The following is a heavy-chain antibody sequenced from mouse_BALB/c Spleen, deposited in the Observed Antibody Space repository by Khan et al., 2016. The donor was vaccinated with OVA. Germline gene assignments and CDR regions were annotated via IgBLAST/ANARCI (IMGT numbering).Heavy chain of an antibody. CDR1: GFSLTSYG. J-gene: IGHJ2*01. Sequence: QMQLEESGPGLVAPSQSLSITCTVSGFSLTSYGVHWVRQPPGKGLEWLGVIWAGGSTNYTSALMSRLSISKDNSKSQVFLKMNSLQTDDTATYLFARDRGGFDYWGQGTTLTVSS. CDR3: ARDRGGFDY. V-gene: IGHV2-9*02. CDR2: IWAGGST.